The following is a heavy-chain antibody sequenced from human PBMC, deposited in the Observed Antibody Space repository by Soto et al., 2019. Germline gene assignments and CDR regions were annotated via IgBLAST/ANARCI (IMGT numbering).Heavy chain of an antibody. Sequence: PGGSLRLSCAASGFTFSDYYMSWIRQAPGKGLEWVSCISSGGSSIYYAESVKGRFTISRNNPRNSLFLQMNSLRAEDSAVYYCARPGLWFGDLLRGYNWFDPWGQGTLVTVSS. V-gene: IGHV3-11*01. CDR2: ISSGGSSI. J-gene: IGHJ5*02. D-gene: IGHD3-10*01. CDR3: ARPGLWFGDLLRGYNWFDP. CDR1: GFTFSDYY.